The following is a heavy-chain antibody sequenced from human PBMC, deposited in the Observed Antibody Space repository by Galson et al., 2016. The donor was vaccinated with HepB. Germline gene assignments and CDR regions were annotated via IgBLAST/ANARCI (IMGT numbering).Heavy chain of an antibody. D-gene: IGHD3-3*01. Sequence: SLRLSCAASGFTFGTYAMHWVRQAPGKGPESVAVIWYDGSNENYADSVKGRFTISRDNSENTLYLQMNSLRAEDTAVYYCARQGGLYDFWGGRGGAFDIWGQGTMVTVSS. V-gene: IGHV3-33*01. CDR3: ARQGGLYDFWGGRGGAFDI. CDR2: IWYDGSNE. J-gene: IGHJ3*02. CDR1: GFTFGTYA.